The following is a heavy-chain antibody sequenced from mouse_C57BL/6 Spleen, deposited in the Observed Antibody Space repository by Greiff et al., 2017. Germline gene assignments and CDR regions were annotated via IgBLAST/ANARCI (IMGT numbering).Heavy chain of an antibody. CDR3: TSEGAYYSKERYYFDY. J-gene: IGHJ2*01. D-gene: IGHD2-5*01. V-gene: IGHV5-4*03. Sequence: DVKLQESGGGLVKPGGSLKLSCAASGFTFSSYAMSWVRQTPEKRLEWVATISDGGSYTYYPDNVKGRFTISRDNAKNNLYLQMSHLKSEDTAMYYWTSEGAYYSKERYYFDYWGQGTTLTVSS. CDR1: GFTFSSYA. CDR2: ISDGGSYT.